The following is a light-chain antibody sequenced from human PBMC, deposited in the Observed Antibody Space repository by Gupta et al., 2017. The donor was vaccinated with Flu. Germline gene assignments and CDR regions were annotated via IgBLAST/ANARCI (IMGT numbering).Light chain of an antibody. CDR2: GAF. J-gene: IGKJ4*01. V-gene: IGKV3-15*01. CDR3: QQYNNWPLT. Sequence: PATLSVSPGERATLSCRASQSVSSNLAWYQQKPGQAPRLLIYGAFTRATGIPARFSGSGSGTEFTLTISSLQSEDFAVYYCQQYNNWPLTFGGGTKVEIK. CDR1: QSVSSN.